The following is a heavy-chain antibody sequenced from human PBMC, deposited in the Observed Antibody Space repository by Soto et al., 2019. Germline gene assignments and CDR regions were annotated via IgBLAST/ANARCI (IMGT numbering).Heavy chain of an antibody. Sequence: QVQLVQSGTEVKKPGASVKVSCKASGYSFVSYDISWVRQAPGQGLEWMGWISGYDGHTRYALKFQDRVTMTSDTSTSTVYMELRSLTLDDTAVYYCARKVFSTSWLDPWGEGTLVTVSS. J-gene: IGHJ5*02. V-gene: IGHV1-18*01. CDR3: ARKVFSTSWLDP. CDR1: GYSFVSYD. CDR2: ISGYDGHT.